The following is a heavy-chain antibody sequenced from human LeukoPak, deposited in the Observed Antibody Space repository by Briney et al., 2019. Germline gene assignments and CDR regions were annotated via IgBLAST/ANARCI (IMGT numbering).Heavy chain of an antibody. CDR3: ARVLSFGRMTTSFDY. D-gene: IGHD2/OR15-2a*01. CDR1: GYTFTGYY. J-gene: IGHJ4*02. Sequence: ASVKVSCKASGYTFTGYYMHWVRQAPGQGLEWMGWINPNSGGTNYAQKFQGRVTMTRDTSISTAYMELSRLRSDDTAVYYCARVLSFGRMTTSFDYWGQGTLVTVSS. CDR2: INPNSGGT. V-gene: IGHV1-2*02.